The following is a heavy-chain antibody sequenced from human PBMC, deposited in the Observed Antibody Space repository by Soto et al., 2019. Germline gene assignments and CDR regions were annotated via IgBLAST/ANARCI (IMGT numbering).Heavy chain of an antibody. CDR2: ISAYNGNT. CDR3: ARGYGSSTRCKASFDF. CDR1: GYTFTSYG. D-gene: IGHD2-2*01. Sequence: ASVKVSCKASGYTFTSYGISWVRQAPGQGLEWMGWISAYNGNTNYAQKLQGRVTMTTDTSASTAYMELSSLGSDDTAVYHCARGYGSSTRCKASFDFWGRGTRVTVSS. V-gene: IGHV1-18*01. J-gene: IGHJ4*02.